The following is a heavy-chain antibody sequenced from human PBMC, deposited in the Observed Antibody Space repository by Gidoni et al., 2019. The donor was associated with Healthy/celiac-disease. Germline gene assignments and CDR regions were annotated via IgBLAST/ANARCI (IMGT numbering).Heavy chain of an antibody. J-gene: IGHJ4*02. CDR1: GFTFSDYY. D-gene: IGHD6-19*01. CDR2: ISSSSSYT. Sequence: QMQLVASGGGLVKPGGSLSLSCAASGFTFSDYYMSWIRQAPGKGLEWVSYISSSSSYTNYADSVKGRFTISRDNAKNSLYLQMNSLRAEDTAVYYCARGPVAVAGNDYWGQGTLVTVSS. CDR3: ARGPVAVAGNDY. V-gene: IGHV3-11*05.